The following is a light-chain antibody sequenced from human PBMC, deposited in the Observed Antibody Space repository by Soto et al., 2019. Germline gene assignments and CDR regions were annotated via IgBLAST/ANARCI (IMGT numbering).Light chain of an antibody. V-gene: IGKV3-20*01. CDR3: QQYGTSPT. J-gene: IGKJ1*01. CDR2: GAS. Sequence: EIVLTQSPGTPSLSPGERATLSCRASQSVGSNFLAWYQQKVGQAPRPLIYGASSRATDIPDRFSGSGSGTDFTLTISRLEPGDFAVYYCQQYGTSPTFGQGTKVDIK. CDR1: QSVGSNF.